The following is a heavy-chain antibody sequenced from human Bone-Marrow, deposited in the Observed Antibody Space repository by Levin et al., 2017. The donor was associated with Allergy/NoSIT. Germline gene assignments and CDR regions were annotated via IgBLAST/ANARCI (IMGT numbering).Heavy chain of an antibody. J-gene: IGHJ3*01. D-gene: IGHD1-26*01. CDR3: ARMVSSSANIGSYSGSYPDGCDV. Sequence: TLTLTCTFSGFSLTTRGMCVTWIRQPPGKALEWLAFVDWDDDKTYNASLKSRLTVSRDKSKNDVVLTLTNVGPADTGTYYCARMVSSSANIGSYSGSYPDGCDVWGPGNVVTVSS. CDR1: GFSLTTRGMC. CDR2: VDWDDDK. V-gene: IGHV2-70*01.